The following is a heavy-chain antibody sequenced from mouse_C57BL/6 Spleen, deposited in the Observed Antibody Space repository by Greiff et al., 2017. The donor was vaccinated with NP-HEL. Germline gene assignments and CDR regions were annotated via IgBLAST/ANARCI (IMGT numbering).Heavy chain of an antibody. D-gene: IGHD2-10*01. Sequence: EVKLVESGGGLVKPGGSLKLSCAASGFTFSSYAMSWVRQTPEKRLEWVATISDGGSYTYYPDNVKGRFTISRDNAKNNLYLQMSHLKSEDTAMYYCAREGGSYPYFDYWGQGTTLTVSS. J-gene: IGHJ2*01. CDR3: AREGGSYPYFDY. CDR1: GFTFSSYA. CDR2: ISDGGSYT. V-gene: IGHV5-4*01.